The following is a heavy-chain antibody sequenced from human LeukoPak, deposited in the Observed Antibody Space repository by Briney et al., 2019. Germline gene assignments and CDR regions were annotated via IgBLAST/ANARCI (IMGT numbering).Heavy chain of an antibody. D-gene: IGHD3-22*01. CDR1: GGSISSGGYY. Sequence: SQTLSLTCTVSGGSISSGGYYWSWIRQHPGKGLEWIGYIYYSGSTYYNPSLKSRVTISVDTSKNQFSLKLSSVTAADTAVYYCARERPDFYDSSGPRRYFDYWGQGTLVTVYS. CDR2: IYYSGST. CDR3: ARERPDFYDSSGPRRYFDY. V-gene: IGHV4-31*03. J-gene: IGHJ4*02.